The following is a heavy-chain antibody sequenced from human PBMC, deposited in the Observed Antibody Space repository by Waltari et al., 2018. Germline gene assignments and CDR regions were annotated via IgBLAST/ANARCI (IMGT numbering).Heavy chain of an antibody. CDR3: AKDQHMTTVVRSYGMDV. D-gene: IGHD4-17*01. V-gene: IGHV3-30*05. Sequence: QVQLVESGGGVVQPGRSLRLSCAASGFTFSSYGMHWVRQAPGKGLEWVAVISYDGSNKYYADSVKGRFTISRDNSKNTLYLQMNSLRAEDTAVYYCAKDQHMTTVVRSYGMDVWGQGTTVTVSS. CDR2: ISYDGSNK. J-gene: IGHJ6*02. CDR1: GFTFSSYG.